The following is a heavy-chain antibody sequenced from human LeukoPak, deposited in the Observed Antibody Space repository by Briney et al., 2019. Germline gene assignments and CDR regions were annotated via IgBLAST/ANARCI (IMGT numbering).Heavy chain of an antibody. D-gene: IGHD6-13*01. CDR1: GGSFSGYY. V-gene: IGHV4-34*01. J-gene: IGHJ5*02. Sequence: SETLSLTCAVYGGSFSGYYWSWIRQPPGKGLEWIGEINHGGSTNYNPSLKSRVTISVDTSKNQFSLKLSSVTAADTAVYYCARGRYSSSWYPYNWFDPWGQGTLVTVSS. CDR3: ARGRYSSSWYPYNWFDP. CDR2: INHGGST.